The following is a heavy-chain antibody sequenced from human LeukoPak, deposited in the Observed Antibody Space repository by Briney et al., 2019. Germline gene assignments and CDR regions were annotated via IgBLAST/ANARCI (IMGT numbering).Heavy chain of an antibody. D-gene: IGHD6-13*01. J-gene: IGHJ5*02. Sequence: ASVKVSCKASGYTFSGYYMHWVRQAPGQGLEWMGWINPNSGGTNYAQKFQGRVIMTRDTSISTAYMELSRLRSDDTAVYYCARGAGIAAAGTGPWGQGTLVTVSS. CDR2: INPNSGGT. CDR3: ARGAGIAAAGTGP. V-gene: IGHV1-2*02. CDR1: GYTFSGYY.